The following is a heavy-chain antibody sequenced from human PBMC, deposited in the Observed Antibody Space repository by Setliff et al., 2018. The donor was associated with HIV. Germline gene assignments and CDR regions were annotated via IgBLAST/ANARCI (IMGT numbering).Heavy chain of an antibody. CDR1: DGAFGGGDSY. J-gene: IGHJ6*03. CDR3: ARDRSNWNYGKNYMDV. CDR2: VHDTGTA. D-gene: IGHD1-7*01. Sequence: SETLSLTCSVSDGAFGGGDSYWGWIRQTPGKGREWIGTVHDTGTAHFNSSLRSRATISVDTSRSQFSLKLTSVTAADTAVYYCARDRSNWNYGKNYMDVWGKGTTVTVSS. V-gene: IGHV4-39*02.